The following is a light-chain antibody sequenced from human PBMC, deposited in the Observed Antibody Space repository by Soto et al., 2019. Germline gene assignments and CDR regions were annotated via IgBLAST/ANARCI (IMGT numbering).Light chain of an antibody. CDR2: GVT. Sequence: QSVLTQPPSASGSPGQSVTISCAGTYNDVGDYNYVSWYQQHPGKVPKLLTYGVTERPSGVPGRFSGSMSGHTASLTVSDLQPADEAVYYCSSYSGTYSNVIFGGGTKVTVL. CDR3: SSYSGTYSNVI. CDR1: YNDVGDYNY. V-gene: IGLV2-8*01. J-gene: IGLJ2*01.